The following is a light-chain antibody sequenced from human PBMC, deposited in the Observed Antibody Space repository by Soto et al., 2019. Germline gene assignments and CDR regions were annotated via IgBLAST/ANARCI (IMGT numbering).Light chain of an antibody. V-gene: IGKV2-28*01. Sequence: DIVMTQSPLSLPVTPGEPASISCRSSQSLLHSNGYNYLDWYLQKPGQSPQLLIYLGSHRSSGVPDRFSGSGSGTDFTLKISRVEAEDVGVYYCMQTLKTWTFGQGTKVDIK. J-gene: IGKJ1*01. CDR3: MQTLKTWT. CDR1: QSLLHSNGYNY. CDR2: LGS.